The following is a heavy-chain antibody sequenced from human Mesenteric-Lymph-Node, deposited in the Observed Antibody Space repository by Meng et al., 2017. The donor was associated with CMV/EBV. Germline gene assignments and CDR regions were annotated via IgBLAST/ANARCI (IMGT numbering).Heavy chain of an antibody. J-gene: IGHJ4*02. V-gene: IGHV3-30-3*01. CDR3: ASGYDSNILDY. CDR1: GFTFSSYA. D-gene: IGHD2/OR15-2a*01. Sequence: GGSLRLSCAASGFTFSSYAMHWVRQAPGKGLEWVAVISYDGSNKYYADSVKGRFTISRDNAKNTLYLEMNSLRAKDTAVYYCASGYDSNILDYWGQGTLVTVSS. CDR2: ISYDGSNK.